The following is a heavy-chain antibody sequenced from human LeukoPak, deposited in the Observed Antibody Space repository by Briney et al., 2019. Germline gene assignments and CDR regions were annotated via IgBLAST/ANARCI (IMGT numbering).Heavy chain of an antibody. Sequence: PGGSLRLPCAASGINFNTYAMHWVRQAPGKGLEWVSLISGDGDRTSYADSVKGRFTVSRDNDKNSLYLQMNSLRIEDTALYYCAKDRGYEVVFDSWGQGTLVAVSS. D-gene: IGHD5-12*01. CDR3: AKDRGYEVVFDS. V-gene: IGHV3-43*02. J-gene: IGHJ5*01. CDR1: GINFNTYA. CDR2: ISGDGDRT.